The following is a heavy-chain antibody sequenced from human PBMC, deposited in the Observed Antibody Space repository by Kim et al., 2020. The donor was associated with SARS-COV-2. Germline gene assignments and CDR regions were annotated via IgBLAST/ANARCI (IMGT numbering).Heavy chain of an antibody. CDR1: GYTFTSYY. J-gene: IGHJ4*02. D-gene: IGHD3-10*01. CDR2: INPSGGST. V-gene: IGHV1-46*01. Sequence: ASVKVSCKASGYTFTSYYMHWVRQAPGQGLEWMGIINPSGGSTSYAQKFQGRVTMTRDTSTSTVYMELSSLRSEDTAVYYCARDPGERTPNLPFDYWGQGTLVTVSS. CDR3: ARDPGERTPNLPFDY.